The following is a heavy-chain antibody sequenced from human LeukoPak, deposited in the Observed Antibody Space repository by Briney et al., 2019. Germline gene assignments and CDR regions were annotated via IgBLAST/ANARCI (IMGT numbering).Heavy chain of an antibody. V-gene: IGHV1-46*01. D-gene: IGHD5-18*01. J-gene: IGHJ4*02. CDR1: GYTFTSYY. CDR3: ARAYGYYKPEFDY. CDR2: ITPNTGDT. Sequence: ASVKVSCKASGYTFTSYYMHWVRQAPGQGLEWMGMITPNTGDTTYAQKFQSSVTVTRAMSTSTVYLELTSLRSEDTAVYYCARAYGYYKPEFDYWGQGTLVTVSS.